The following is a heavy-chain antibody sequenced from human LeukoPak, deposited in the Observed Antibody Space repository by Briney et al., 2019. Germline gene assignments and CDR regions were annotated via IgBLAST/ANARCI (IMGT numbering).Heavy chain of an antibody. V-gene: IGHV3-7*03. CDR1: GFTFTGSW. D-gene: IGHD1-26*01. CDR2: IKQDGSEK. Sequence: PGGSLRLSCAASGFTFTGSWMIWVRQAPGKGLEWVANIKQDGSEKYCVDSVEGRFTISRDNSKNTLYLQMNSLRAEDTAVYYCAKCGRDSSLYYYYYMDVWGKGTTVTVSS. J-gene: IGHJ6*03. CDR3: AKCGRDSSLYYYYYMDV.